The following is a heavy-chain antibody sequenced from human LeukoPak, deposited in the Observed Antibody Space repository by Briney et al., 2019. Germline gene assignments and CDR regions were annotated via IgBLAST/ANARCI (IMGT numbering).Heavy chain of an antibody. D-gene: IGHD6-19*01. J-gene: IGHJ1*01. CDR1: GFTFSNYA. Sequence: GGSLRLSCAASGFTFSNYAMSWVRQAPGKGLEWVSAIGVNTYYTDSVKGRFTISRDNAKNTLYLQMNSLRAEDTALYHCVRWGVTAGMQDWGQGTLVTVS. V-gene: IGHV3-23*01. CDR3: VRWGVTAGMQD. CDR2: IGVNT.